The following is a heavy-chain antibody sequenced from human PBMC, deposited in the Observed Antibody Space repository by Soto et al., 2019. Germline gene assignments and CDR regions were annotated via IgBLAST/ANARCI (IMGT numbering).Heavy chain of an antibody. CDR3: ARADIVVVVAATRRLKHGAFDI. CDR1: GYTFTSYG. Sequence: QVQLVQSGAEVKKPGASVKVSCKASGYTFTSYGISWVRQAPGQGLEWMGWISAYNGNTNYAQKLQGRVTMTTDTSTSTAYMELRSLRSDDTAVYYCARADIVVVVAATRRLKHGAFDIWGQGTMVTVSS. D-gene: IGHD2-15*01. J-gene: IGHJ3*02. CDR2: ISAYNGNT. V-gene: IGHV1-18*01.